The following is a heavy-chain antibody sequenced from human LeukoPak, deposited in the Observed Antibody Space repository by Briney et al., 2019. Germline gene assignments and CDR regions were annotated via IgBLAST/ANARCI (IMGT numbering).Heavy chain of an antibody. D-gene: IGHD6-6*01. Sequence: SETLSLTCAVYGGSFSGYYWGWIRQPPGKGLEWIGSIYYSGSTYYNPSLKSRVTISVDTSKNQFSLKLSSVTAADTAVYYCARTYSSLRWFDPWGQGTLVTVSS. CDR1: GGSFSGYY. J-gene: IGHJ5*02. CDR3: ARTYSSLRWFDP. CDR2: IYYSGST. V-gene: IGHV4-39*01.